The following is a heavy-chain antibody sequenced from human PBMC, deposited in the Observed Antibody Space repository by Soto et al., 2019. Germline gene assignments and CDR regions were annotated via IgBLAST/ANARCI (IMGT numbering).Heavy chain of an antibody. D-gene: IGHD2-15*01. CDR2: IIANGGT. Sequence: VGSLRLSSAASGFTFNHYAMSWVRQAPGKGLEWVSIIIANGGTFYADSVKGRFTISRDNSKNTVYLQMSSLRVEDTAIYYCAKDYTVAADPSSVILFDYWGQGALVTVSS. V-gene: IGHV3-23*01. J-gene: IGHJ4*02. CDR3: AKDYTVAADPSSVILFDY. CDR1: GFTFNHYA.